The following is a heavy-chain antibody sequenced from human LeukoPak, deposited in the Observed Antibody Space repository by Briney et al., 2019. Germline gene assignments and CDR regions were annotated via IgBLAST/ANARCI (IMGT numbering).Heavy chain of an antibody. D-gene: IGHD3-16*01. V-gene: IGHV4-59*01. J-gene: IGHJ5*02. CDR1: GGSINSYY. CDR3: ARESGSYLWRSWLNP. CDR2: IYSSGNT. Sequence: SETLSLTCTVSGGSINSYYWTWIRQPPGKGLEWIGNIYSSGNTNYNPSLKSRVTISVDTSKNQFSLKLNSVTAADTAVYYCARESGSYLWRSWLNPWGQGTLVTVSS.